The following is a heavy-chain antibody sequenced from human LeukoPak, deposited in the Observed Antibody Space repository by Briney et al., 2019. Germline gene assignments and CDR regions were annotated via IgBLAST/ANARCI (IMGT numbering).Heavy chain of an antibody. J-gene: IGHJ4*02. V-gene: IGHV3-48*03. CDR3: ARGRPEFFGSGTYLND. CDR2: ISSSGTTI. D-gene: IGHD3-10*01. Sequence: PGGSLRLSCAASGFSVSTYEMNWVRQAPGKGLECVSYISSSGTTISYADSVEGRFTISRDNAKNSLYLEMNSLRVEDTAVYYCARGRPEFFGSGTYLNDWGQGTLVTASS. CDR1: GFSVSTYE.